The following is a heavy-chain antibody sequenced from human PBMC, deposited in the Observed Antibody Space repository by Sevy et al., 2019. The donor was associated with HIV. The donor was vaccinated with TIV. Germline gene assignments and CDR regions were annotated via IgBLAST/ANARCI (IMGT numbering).Heavy chain of an antibody. CDR1: GGSISSYY. D-gene: IGHD5-12*01. V-gene: IGHV4-59*01. CDR2: IYYSGST. J-gene: IGHJ6*02. CDR3: ARDKVATPASYYYYGMDV. Sequence: SETLSLTCTVSGGSISSYYWSWIRQPPGKGLEWIGYIYYSGSTKYNPSLKSRVTISVDTSKNQFSLKLSSVTAADTAVYYCARDKVATPASYYYYGMDVWGQGTTVTVSS.